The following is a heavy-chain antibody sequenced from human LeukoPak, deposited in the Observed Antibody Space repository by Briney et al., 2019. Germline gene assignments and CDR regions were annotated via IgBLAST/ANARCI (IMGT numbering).Heavy chain of an antibody. J-gene: IGHJ4*02. D-gene: IGHD4-17*01. CDR1: GGSISDHC. CDR2: IYSTGGT. V-gene: IGHV4-59*08. Sequence: SETLSLTCTVSGGSISDHCWSWIRQPPGKGLKWIGYIYSTGGTNQNPSLKSRVTISVDTSKNQFSLKLGSVTAADTAVYYCARQKDYGDPFDCWGQGTLVTVSS. CDR3: ARQKDYGDPFDC.